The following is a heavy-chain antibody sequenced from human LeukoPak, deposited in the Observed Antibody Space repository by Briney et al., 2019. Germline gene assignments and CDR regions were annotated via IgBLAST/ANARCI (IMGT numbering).Heavy chain of an antibody. Sequence: GASVKVSCKASGYTFTGYYMHWVRQAPGQGLEWMGRINPNSGGTNYAQKFQGRVTMTRDTSISTAYMELSRLRSDDTAVYYCARDLRTVAFYYMDVWGKGTTVTVSS. CDR3: ARDLRTVAFYYMDV. D-gene: IGHD4-23*01. V-gene: IGHV1-2*06. CDR2: INPNSGGT. J-gene: IGHJ6*03. CDR1: GYTFTGYY.